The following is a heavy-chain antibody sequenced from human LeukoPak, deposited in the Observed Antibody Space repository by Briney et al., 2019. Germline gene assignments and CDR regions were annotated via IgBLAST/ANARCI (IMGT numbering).Heavy chain of an antibody. Sequence: GASVKVSCKASGYTFTGYYMHWVRQAPGQGLEWMGWINPNSGGTNYAQKFQGRVTMTRDTSISTAYMELSRLRSDDTAVYYCAGRLRGNYYYYGMDVWGQGTTVTVSS. J-gene: IGHJ6*02. D-gene: IGHD4-17*01. CDR2: INPNSGGT. V-gene: IGHV1-2*02. CDR3: AGRLRGNYYYYGMDV. CDR1: GYTFTGYY.